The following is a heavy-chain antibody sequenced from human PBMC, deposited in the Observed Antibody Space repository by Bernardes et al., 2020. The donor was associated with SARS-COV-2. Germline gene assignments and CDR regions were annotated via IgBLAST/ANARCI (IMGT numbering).Heavy chain of an antibody. CDR2: ITWNSASI. J-gene: IGHJ6*02. Sequence: GGSLRLSCAASGFTFEDYAMTWVRQAPGKGLEWVSTITWNSASIAYADSVKGRFTISRDNGKNSLYLQMNSLRVEDTAMYYCAKDYYDSWSGYYRLYYYYAMDVWGQGTTVTVSS. V-gene: IGHV3-9*01. D-gene: IGHD3-3*01. CDR1: GFTFEDYA. CDR3: AKDYYDSWSGYYRLYYYYAMDV.